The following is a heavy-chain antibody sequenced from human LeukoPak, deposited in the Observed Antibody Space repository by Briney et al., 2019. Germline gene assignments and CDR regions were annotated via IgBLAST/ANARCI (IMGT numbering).Heavy chain of an antibody. D-gene: IGHD5-24*01. V-gene: IGHV4-59*08. Sequence: SETLSLTCTVSGGSISSYYWSWIRQPPGKGLEWIGYIYYSGSTNYNPSLKSRVTISVDTSKNQFSLKLSSVTAADTAVYYCARRQHGYNYYFDSWGQGTLVTVSS. J-gene: IGHJ4*02. CDR1: GGSISSYY. CDR3: ARRQHGYNYYFDS. CDR2: IYYSGST.